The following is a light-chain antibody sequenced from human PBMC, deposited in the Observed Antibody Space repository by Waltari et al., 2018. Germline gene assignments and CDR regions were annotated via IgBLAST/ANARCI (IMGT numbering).Light chain of an antibody. CDR2: DVS. Sequence: SDIGGYNYVSWYQQHPGKAPKLMIYDVSKRPSGVSNRFSGSKSGNTVSLTISGLQTVDEADYYCSSYTSSSSRVFGTGTKVTVL. J-gene: IGLJ1*01. V-gene: IGLV2-14*04. CDR1: SDIGGYNY. CDR3: SSYTSSSSRV.